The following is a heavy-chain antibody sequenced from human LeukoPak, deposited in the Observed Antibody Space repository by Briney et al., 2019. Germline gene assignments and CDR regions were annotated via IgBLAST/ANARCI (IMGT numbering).Heavy chain of an antibody. Sequence: SETLSLTCTVSGGSLRASYWSWIRQSPGKGLEWIGYVYYTGNTNYNPSLESRVSISADTSKNQFSLNLSSVTAADTAVYYCTTASSWYRYYFDYWGQGALVTVSS. J-gene: IGHJ4*02. CDR1: GGSLRASY. CDR2: VYYTGNT. V-gene: IGHV4-59*01. D-gene: IGHD6-19*01. CDR3: TTASSWYRYYFDY.